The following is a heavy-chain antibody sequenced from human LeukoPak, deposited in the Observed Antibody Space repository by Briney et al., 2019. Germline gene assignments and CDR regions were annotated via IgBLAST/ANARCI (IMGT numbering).Heavy chain of an antibody. CDR3: ARDLGYSSGFTFDY. J-gene: IGHJ4*02. V-gene: IGHV3-21*01. Sequence: GGSLRLSCAASGFTFSSYSMNWVCQAPGKGLEWVSSISSSSSYIYYADSVKGRFTISRDNAKNSLYLQMNSLRAEDTAVYYCARDLGYSSGFTFDYWGQGTLVTVSS. D-gene: IGHD6-25*01. CDR1: GFTFSSYS. CDR2: ISSSSSYI.